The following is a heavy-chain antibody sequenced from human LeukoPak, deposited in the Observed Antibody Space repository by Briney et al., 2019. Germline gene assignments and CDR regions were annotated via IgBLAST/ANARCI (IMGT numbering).Heavy chain of an antibody. CDR2: ISSRGRTI. Sequence: GGSLRLSCAASRFTFSIYEMNWVRQAPREGVEWVSYISSRGRTIYYADSVKGRFTIFRDNAKNSLYLQMNSLRAEDTAVYYCARDDSSGYYLERPRSINSPRFDPWGQGTLVTVSS. CDR1: RFTFSIYE. V-gene: IGHV3-48*03. J-gene: IGHJ5*02. D-gene: IGHD3-22*01. CDR3: ARDDSSGYYLERPRSINSPRFDP.